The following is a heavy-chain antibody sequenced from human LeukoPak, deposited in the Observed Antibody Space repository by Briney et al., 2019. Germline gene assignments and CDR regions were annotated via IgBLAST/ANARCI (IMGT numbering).Heavy chain of an antibody. Sequence: GGSLRLSCAASGFTFSSYWMHWVRQAPGKGLVWVSRINSDGSSTSYADSVKGRFTTSRDNAKNTLYLQMNSLRAEDTAVYYCARDRAVAGYDAFDIWGQGTMVTVSS. CDR3: ARDRAVAGYDAFDI. CDR1: GFTFSSYW. D-gene: IGHD6-19*01. CDR2: INSDGSST. V-gene: IGHV3-74*01. J-gene: IGHJ3*02.